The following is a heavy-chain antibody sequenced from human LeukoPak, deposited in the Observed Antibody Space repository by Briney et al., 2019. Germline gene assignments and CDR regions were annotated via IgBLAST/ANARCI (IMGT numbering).Heavy chain of an antibody. V-gene: IGHV3-23*01. Sequence: GGSLRLSCAASGFTFRNYAMSWVRQAPGKGLGWVSDISGSGGSTYYADPAKGRFTISRDNSKNTLYLQMNSLRAEDTAVYYCAKGYYDYVWGSYYFDYWGQGTLVTVSS. CDR2: ISGSGGST. CDR3: AKGYYDYVWGSYYFDY. D-gene: IGHD3-16*01. J-gene: IGHJ4*02. CDR1: GFTFRNYA.